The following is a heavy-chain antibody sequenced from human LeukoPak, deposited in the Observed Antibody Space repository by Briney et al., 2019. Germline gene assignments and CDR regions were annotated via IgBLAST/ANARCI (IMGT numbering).Heavy chain of an antibody. CDR1: GFTFSSYG. J-gene: IGHJ4*02. CDR2: IRYDGSNK. Sequence: GGSLRLSCAASGFTFSSYGMHWVRQAPGKGLEWVAFIRYDGSNKYYADSVKGRFTISRDNSKNTLYLQMNSLRPEDTAMYYCAKEEWSVTIFGVVSRWGQGTLVTVSS. V-gene: IGHV3-30*02. D-gene: IGHD3-3*01. CDR3: AKEEWSVTIFGVVSR.